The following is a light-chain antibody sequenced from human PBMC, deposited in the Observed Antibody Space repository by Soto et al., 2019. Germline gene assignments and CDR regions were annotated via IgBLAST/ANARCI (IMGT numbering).Light chain of an antibody. CDR2: EVS. CDR1: SSDVGGYNY. J-gene: IGLJ3*02. Sequence: QSALTQPASVSGSPGQSITISCTGTSSDVGGYNYVSWYQQHLGKAPKLMLYEVSNRPSGVSNRFSGSKSGNTASLTISGLQAEDEADYYCSSYTSSSTRVFGGGTKVTVL. CDR3: SSYTSSSTRV. V-gene: IGLV2-14*01.